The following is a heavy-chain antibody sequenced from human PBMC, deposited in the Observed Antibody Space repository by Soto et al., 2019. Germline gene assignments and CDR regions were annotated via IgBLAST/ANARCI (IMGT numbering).Heavy chain of an antibody. V-gene: IGHV4-39*01. CDR1: GVSISNSSYY. J-gene: IGHJ4*02. CDR3: ARHGSN. CDR2: IYYSGIT. Sequence: PSETLSLTCTVSGVSISNSSYYWGWIRRPPGEGLEWIGTIYYSGITYYNPSLKSRVTISVDTSKNQFSLKLTSVTAAYTAVYYCARHGSNWGQGTLVTVSS.